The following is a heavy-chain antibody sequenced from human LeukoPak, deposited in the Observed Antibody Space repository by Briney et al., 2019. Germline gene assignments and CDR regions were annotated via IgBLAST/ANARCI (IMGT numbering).Heavy chain of an antibody. CDR2: VYPSNSET. CDR1: GYRFTYYW. D-gene: IGHD5-12*01. J-gene: IGHJ4*02. Sequence: GAFLKISCKGSGYRFTYYWIVLGRQTPGKGLELVGIVYPSNSETRYCPSFQCPVTISADKYHSTVYLDWNSLKASDTAMYFCSRHRYSGSDTQGFDYWGQGTLVTVSS. CDR3: SRHRYSGSDTQGFDY. V-gene: IGHV5-51*01.